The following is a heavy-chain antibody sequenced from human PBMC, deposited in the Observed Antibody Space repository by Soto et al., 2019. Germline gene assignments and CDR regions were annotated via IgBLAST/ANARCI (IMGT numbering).Heavy chain of an antibody. CDR3: ARYYCGTNSCHGWFAP. J-gene: IGHJ5*02. CDR2: IIPNSGGT. V-gene: IGHV1-2*02. D-gene: IGHD2-2*01. Sequence: ASVKVYCKSSGGTFSSYAISWVRQAPGQVLEWMGWIIPNSGGTNYAQKFQGRVTMTRDTSITTAYMELTSLTSDDTAVYYCARYYCGTNSCHGWFAPWGQGTLVTVSS. CDR1: GGTFSSYA.